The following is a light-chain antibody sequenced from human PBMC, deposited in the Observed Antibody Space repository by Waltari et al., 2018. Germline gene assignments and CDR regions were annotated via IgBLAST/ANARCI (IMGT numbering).Light chain of an antibody. Sequence: QSALTQPASVSGPPGQSITISCTGTSSVVGGYNYVSWYQQHPGKAPKLMIYDVSNRPSGVSNRFSGSKSGNTASLTISGLQAEDEADYYCSSYTSSSTLGYVFGTGTKVTVL. CDR1: SSVVGGYNY. J-gene: IGLJ1*01. CDR2: DVS. CDR3: SSYTSSSTLGYV. V-gene: IGLV2-14*03.